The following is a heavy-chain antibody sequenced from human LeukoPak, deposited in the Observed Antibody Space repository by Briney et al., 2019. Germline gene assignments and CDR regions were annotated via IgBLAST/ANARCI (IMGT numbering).Heavy chain of an antibody. CDR3: ARDLKNPYSSSWYPGVVNTPDY. CDR2: INPNSGGT. CDR1: GYTFTGYY. Sequence: ASVKVSCKASGYTFTGYYMHWVRQAPGQGLEWMGWINPNSGGTNYAQKFQGRVTMTRDTSISTAYMELSRLRSDDTAVYYCARDLKNPYSSSWYPGVVNTPDYWGQGTLVTVSS. J-gene: IGHJ4*02. V-gene: IGHV1-2*02. D-gene: IGHD6-13*01.